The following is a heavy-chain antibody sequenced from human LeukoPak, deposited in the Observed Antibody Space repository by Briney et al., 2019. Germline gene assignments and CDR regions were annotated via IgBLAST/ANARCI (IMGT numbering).Heavy chain of an antibody. CDR3: ARRSYYYDSENWFDP. CDR1: GYTFTTYG. V-gene: IGHV1-18*04. CDR2: ISAYTGNT. J-gene: IGHJ5*02. D-gene: IGHD3-22*01. Sequence: EASVKVSCKASGYTFTTYGISWVRQAPGQGLEWMGWISAYTGNTNYAQKLQGRVTMTTDTSTSTAYMELRSLRSDDTAVYYCARRSYYYDSENWFDPWGQGTLVTVSS.